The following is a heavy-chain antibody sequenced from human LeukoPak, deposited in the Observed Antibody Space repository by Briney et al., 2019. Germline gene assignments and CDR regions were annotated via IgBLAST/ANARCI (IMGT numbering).Heavy chain of an antibody. Sequence: PGGSLRLSCAASGFTFSSYAMSWVRQAPGKGLEWVSAISGSGGSTYYADSVKGRFTISRDNAKNSLYLQMNSLRAEDTALYYCAKDSRQWLVLFNAFDIWGQGTMVTVSS. CDR2: ISGSGGST. J-gene: IGHJ3*02. CDR1: GFTFSSYA. CDR3: AKDSRQWLVLFNAFDI. V-gene: IGHV3-23*01. D-gene: IGHD6-19*01.